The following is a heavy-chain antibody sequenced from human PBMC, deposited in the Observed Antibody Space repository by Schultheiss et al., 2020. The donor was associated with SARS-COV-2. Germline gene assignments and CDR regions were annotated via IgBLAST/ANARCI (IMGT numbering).Heavy chain of an antibody. J-gene: IGHJ4*02. CDR3: ARSAAGRDFDY. CDR2: INHSGST. D-gene: IGHD3-10*01. Sequence: GSLRLSCAVSGGSISSSNWWSWVRQPPGKGLEWIGEINHSGSTNYNPSLKSRVTISVDTSKNQFSLKLSSVTAADTAVYYCARSAAGRDFDYWGQGTLVTVSS. V-gene: IGHV4-4*02. CDR1: GGSISSSNW.